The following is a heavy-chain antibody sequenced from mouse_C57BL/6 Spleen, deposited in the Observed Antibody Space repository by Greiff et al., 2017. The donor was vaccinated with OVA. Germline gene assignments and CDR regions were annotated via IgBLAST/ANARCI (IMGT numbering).Heavy chain of an antibody. J-gene: IGHJ4*01. CDR1: GFSFNTYA. V-gene: IGHV10-1*01. CDR3: VRLHSTRAMDY. Sequence: EVQRVESGGGLVQPKGSLKLSCAASGFSFNTYAMNWVRQAPGQGLEWVARIRSKSNNYATYYADSVKDRFTISRDDSENMLYLQMNNLKTEDTAMYYCVRLHSTRAMDYWGQGTSVTVSS. CDR2: IRSKSNNYAT.